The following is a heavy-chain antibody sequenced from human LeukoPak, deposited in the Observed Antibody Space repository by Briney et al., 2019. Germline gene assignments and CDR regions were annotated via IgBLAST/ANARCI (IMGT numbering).Heavy chain of an antibody. D-gene: IGHD7-27*01. CDR1: GHTFTSYD. CDR3: TRGPPNWGYDY. CDR2: MSPNSGNT. Sequence: ASVKVSCKASGHTFTSYDINWVRQATGQGLEWMGWMSPNSGNTGYAQKFQGRVTMTRSTSMSTAYMELSSLKSEDTAVYYCTRGPPNWGYDYWGQGTLVTVSS. V-gene: IGHV1-8*01. J-gene: IGHJ4*02.